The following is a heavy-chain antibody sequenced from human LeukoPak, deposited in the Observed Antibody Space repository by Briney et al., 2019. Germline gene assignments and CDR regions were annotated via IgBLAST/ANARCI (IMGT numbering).Heavy chain of an antibody. D-gene: IGHD3-10*01. Sequence: RTGGSLRLSCAASGFTFSDYYMSWIRQAPGKGLEWVPYISSSGSTIYYADSVKGRFTISRDNAKNSLYLQMNSLRAEDTAVYYCARDRGTTAFDIWGQGTMVTVSS. J-gene: IGHJ3*02. CDR1: GFTFSDYY. V-gene: IGHV3-11*01. CDR3: ARDRGTTAFDI. CDR2: ISSSGSTI.